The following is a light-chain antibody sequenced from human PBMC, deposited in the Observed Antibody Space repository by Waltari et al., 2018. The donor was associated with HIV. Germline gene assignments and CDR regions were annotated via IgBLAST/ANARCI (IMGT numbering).Light chain of an antibody. CDR3: QQHYTAPHT. Sequence: VMSQSPASLAVSLGERVPINCKSSQSLLYSSSNKNSLVWYQQKPGRPPKLLIYWASTRDARVPKRFSGGGSGTDFTLSISNLQAADVAVYDCQQHYTAPHTFGQGTKLEIK. V-gene: IGKV4-1*01. CDR2: WAS. CDR1: QSLLYSSSNKNS. J-gene: IGKJ2*01.